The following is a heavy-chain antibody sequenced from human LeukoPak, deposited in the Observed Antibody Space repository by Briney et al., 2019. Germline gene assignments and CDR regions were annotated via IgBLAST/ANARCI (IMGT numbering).Heavy chain of an antibody. J-gene: IGHJ1*01. D-gene: IGHD6-13*01. CDR1: GGSFSGYY. CDR3: ARRYSSSQARYFQH. V-gene: IGHV4-34*01. CDR2: INHSGST. Sequence: PSETLSLTCAVYGGSFSGYYWSWIRQPPGKGLEWIGEINHSGSTNYNPSLKSRVTISVDTSKNQFSLKLSSVTAADTAVYYCARRYSSSQARYFQHWGEGTLVTVSS.